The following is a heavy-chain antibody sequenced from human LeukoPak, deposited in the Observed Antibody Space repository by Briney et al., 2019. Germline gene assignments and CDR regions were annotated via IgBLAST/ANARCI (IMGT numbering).Heavy chain of an antibody. Sequence: GSLRLSCAASGFTFSSYSMNWVRQAPGKGLEWVSSISSSSSYIYYADSVKGRFTISRDNAKNSLYLQMNSLRAEDTAVYYCARDGELWFGELLVYWGQGTLVTVSS. D-gene: IGHD3-10*01. CDR1: GFTFSSYS. J-gene: IGHJ4*02. CDR3: ARDGELWFGELLVY. CDR2: ISSSSSYI. V-gene: IGHV3-21*01.